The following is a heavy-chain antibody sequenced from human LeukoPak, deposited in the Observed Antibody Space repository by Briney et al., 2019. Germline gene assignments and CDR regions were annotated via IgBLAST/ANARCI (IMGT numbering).Heavy chain of an antibody. D-gene: IGHD2-8*02. CDR1: GGSFSGYY. CDR2: MNHSGSA. Sequence: SETLSLTCAVYGGSFSGYYWTWIRQPPGKGLEWIGEMNHSGSANYNPSLKSRVTISVDTSKNQFSLKLSSVTAADTAVYYCATAGPHEGNWFDPRGQGTLVTVSS. CDR3: ATAGPHEGNWFDP. J-gene: IGHJ5*02. V-gene: IGHV4-34*01.